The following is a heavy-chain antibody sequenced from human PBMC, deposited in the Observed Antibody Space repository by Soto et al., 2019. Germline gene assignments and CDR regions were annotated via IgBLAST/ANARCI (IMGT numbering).Heavy chain of an antibody. CDR2: FDPEDGET. CDR3: ATDRSGYPYNWFDP. V-gene: IGHV1-24*01. D-gene: IGHD3-22*01. J-gene: IGHJ5*02. Sequence: ASVKVSCKVSGYTLTELSMHWVRQAPGKGLEWMGGFDPEDGETIYAQKFQGRVTMTEDTSTDTAYMELSSLRSEDTAVYYCATDRSGYPYNWFDPWGQGTMVTVYS. CDR1: GYTLTELS.